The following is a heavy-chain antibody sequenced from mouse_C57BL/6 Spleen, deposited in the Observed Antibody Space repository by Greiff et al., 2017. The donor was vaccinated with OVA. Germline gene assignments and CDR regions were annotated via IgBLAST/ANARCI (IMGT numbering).Heavy chain of an antibody. V-gene: IGHV1-64*01. CDR2: IHPNSGST. D-gene: IGHD1-1*01. J-gene: IGHJ2*01. CDR3: ARLVTTVVALNDFDY. CDR1: GYTFTSYW. Sequence: VQLQQPGAELVKPGASVKLSCKASGYTFTSYWMHWVKQRPGQGLEWIGMIHPNSGSTNYNEKFKSKATLTVDKSSSTAYMQLSSLTSEDSAVYYCARLVTTVVALNDFDYWGQGTTLTVSS.